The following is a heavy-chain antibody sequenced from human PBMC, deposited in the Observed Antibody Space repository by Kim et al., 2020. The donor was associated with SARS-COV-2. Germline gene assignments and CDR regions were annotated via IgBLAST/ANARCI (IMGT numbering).Heavy chain of an antibody. CDR2: IWYDGSNK. Sequence: GGSLRLSCAASGFTFSSYGMHWVRQAPGKGLEWVAVIWYDGSNKYYADSVKGRFTISRDNSKNTLYLQMNSLRAEDTAVYYCAKELTMVRGVEYYFDYWGQGTLVTVSS. CDR1: GFTFSSYG. J-gene: IGHJ4*02. D-gene: IGHD3-10*01. CDR3: AKELTMVRGVEYYFDY. V-gene: IGHV3-33*06.